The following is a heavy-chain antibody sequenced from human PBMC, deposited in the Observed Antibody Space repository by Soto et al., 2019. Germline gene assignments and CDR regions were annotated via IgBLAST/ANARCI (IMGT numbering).Heavy chain of an antibody. V-gene: IGHV1-46*01. D-gene: IGHD2-15*01. J-gene: IGHJ1*01. CDR3: AREENCSDGVCYSEYFQR. Sequence: QVQLVQSGAEVKNPGASVKVSCKASGYIFTAYSMHWVRQAPGQGLEWMGVVNPSGGSTNYAQKFRGRITMNRDTYTSTVYMDLSSLTSEDTAVYYCAREENCSDGVCYSEYFQRWGQGTLVTVSS. CDR1: GYIFTAYS. CDR2: VNPSGGST.